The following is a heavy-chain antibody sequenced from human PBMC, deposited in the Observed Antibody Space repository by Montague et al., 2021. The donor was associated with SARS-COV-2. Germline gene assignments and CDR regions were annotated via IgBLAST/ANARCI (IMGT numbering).Heavy chain of an antibody. V-gene: IGHV4-61*02. CDR2: IYTSGST. Sequence: TLSLTCTVSGGSISSGSYYWSWIRQPAGKGLEWIGRIYTSGSTNYNPSLKSRVTISVDTSKNQFSLKLSSVTAAVTAVYYCARMGWLRGWFDPWGQGTLVTVSS. CDR1: GGSISSGSYY. CDR3: ARMGWLRGWFDP. D-gene: IGHD5-12*01. J-gene: IGHJ5*02.